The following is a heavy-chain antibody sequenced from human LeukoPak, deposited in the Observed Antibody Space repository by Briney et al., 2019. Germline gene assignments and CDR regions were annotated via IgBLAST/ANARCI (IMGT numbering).Heavy chain of an antibody. Sequence: GGSLRLSCAASGFSLRNYAMSWLRRAPGKGLEWVSAISGSGGSTYYADSVKGRFTISRDNSKNTLYLQMNSLRAEDTAVYYCAKDRAIVVVPAAFDYWGQGTLVTVSS. J-gene: IGHJ4*02. D-gene: IGHD2-2*01. CDR3: AKDRAIVVVPAAFDY. CDR1: GFSLRNYA. CDR2: ISGSGGST. V-gene: IGHV3-23*01.